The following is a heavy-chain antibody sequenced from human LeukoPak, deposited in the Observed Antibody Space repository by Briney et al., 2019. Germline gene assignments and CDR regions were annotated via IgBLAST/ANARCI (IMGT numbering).Heavy chain of an antibody. CDR1: GGSISSGDYY. Sequence: PSETLSLTCTVSGGSISSGDYYWSWIRQPPGKGLEWIGYIYYSGSTYYNPSLKSRVTISVDTSKNQFSLKLSSVTAADTAVYYCARAYGSGSYWGNWFDPWGQGTLVTVSS. CDR2: IYYSGST. D-gene: IGHD3-10*01. J-gene: IGHJ5*02. CDR3: ARAYGSGSYWGNWFDP. V-gene: IGHV4-30-4*01.